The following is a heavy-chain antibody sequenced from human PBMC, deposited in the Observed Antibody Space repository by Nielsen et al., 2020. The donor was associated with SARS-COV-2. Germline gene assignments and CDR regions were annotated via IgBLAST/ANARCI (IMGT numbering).Heavy chain of an antibody. D-gene: IGHD5-24*01. CDR3: VRIDMATISVDY. CDR2: IFYRGNT. Sequence: SETLSLTCTVSGDSITNNYWTWIRQPPGKGLEWIGYIFYRGNTNYNPSLKSRVTISVDTSKNQFSLKVNSVTAADTAVYYCVRIDMATISVDYWGRGTLVTVSS. CDR1: GDSITNNY. J-gene: IGHJ4*02. V-gene: IGHV4-59*01.